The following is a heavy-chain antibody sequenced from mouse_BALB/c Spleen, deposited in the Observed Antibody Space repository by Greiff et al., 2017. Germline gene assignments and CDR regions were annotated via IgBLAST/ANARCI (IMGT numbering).Heavy chain of an antibody. CDR2: ISSGGSYT. V-gene: IGHV5-9-3*01. D-gene: IGHD1-1*01. CDR3: ARHEASTGFAY. J-gene: IGHJ3*01. Sequence: DVMLVESGGGLVKPGGSLKLSCAASGFTFSSYAMSWVRQTPEKRLEWVATISSGGSYTYYPDSVKGRFTISRDNAKNTLYLQMSSLRSEDTAMYYCARHEASTGFAYWGQGTLVTVSA. CDR1: GFTFSSYA.